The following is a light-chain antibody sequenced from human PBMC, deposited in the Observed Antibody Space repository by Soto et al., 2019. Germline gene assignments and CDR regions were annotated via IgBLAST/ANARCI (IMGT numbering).Light chain of an antibody. CDR1: QYINTR. CDR2: QTS. Sequence: MVLTQSAGPLSPFPVRRVTLSCRASQYINTRLAWYQHRPGQAPRLLIYQTSIRAAGIPARFSASGSGTDFTLTISDLQPEDFANYYCHQRHSWPRTCDRGTRVDIK. V-gene: IGKV3-11*01. J-gene: IGKJ4*02. CDR3: HQRHSWPRT.